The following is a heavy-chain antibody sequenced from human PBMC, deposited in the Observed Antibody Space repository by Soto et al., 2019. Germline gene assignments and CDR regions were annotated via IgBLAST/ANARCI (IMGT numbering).Heavy chain of an antibody. CDR2: IYYSGST. J-gene: IGHJ5*02. D-gene: IGHD3-10*01. V-gene: IGHV4-30-4*01. CDR3: AREIWFGELSVDP. CDR1: GGSISSGDYY. Sequence: PSETLSLTCTVSGGSISSGDYYLSWIRQPPGKGLEWIGYIYYSGSTYYNPSLKSRVTISVDTSKNQFSLKLSSVTAADTAVYYCAREIWFGELSVDPWGQGTLVTVSS.